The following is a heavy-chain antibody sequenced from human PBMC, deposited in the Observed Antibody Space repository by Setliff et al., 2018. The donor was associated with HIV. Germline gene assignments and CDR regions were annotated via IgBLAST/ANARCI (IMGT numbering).Heavy chain of an antibody. CDR3: ARLGSGWNWVTRIDY. CDR1: GDSLSSSAFY. V-gene: IGHV4-39*02. CDR2: ISFTGQT. J-gene: IGHJ4*02. D-gene: IGHD6-19*01. Sequence: KPSETLSLTCNVSGDSLSSSAFYWGWVRQPPGQGLQWIGSISFTGQTFYNLSLTSRVTISADTSRDHLCLKLMSVTAAATATYYFARLGSGWNWVTRIDYWGQGILVTVSS.